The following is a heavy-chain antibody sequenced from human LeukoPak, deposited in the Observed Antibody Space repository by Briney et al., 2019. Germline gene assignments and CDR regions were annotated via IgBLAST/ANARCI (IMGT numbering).Heavy chain of an antibody. CDR2: IIPIFGTA. CDR3: ASLLGYSNYASKGAFDY. V-gene: IGHV1-69*06. Sequence: GASVKVSCKASGGTFSSYAISWVRQAPGQGLEWMGGIIPIFGTANYAQKFQGRVTITADKSTSTAYMELSSLRSEDTAVYYCASLLGYSNYASKGAFDYWGQGTLVTVSS. CDR1: GGTFSSYA. D-gene: IGHD4-11*01. J-gene: IGHJ4*02.